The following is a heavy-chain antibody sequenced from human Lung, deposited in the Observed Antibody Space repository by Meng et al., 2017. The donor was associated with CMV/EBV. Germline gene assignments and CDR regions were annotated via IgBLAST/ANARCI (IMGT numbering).Heavy chain of an antibody. J-gene: IGHJ4*02. CDR3: AKDRSSSSFFDY. V-gene: IGHV3-30*02. D-gene: IGHD6-6*01. CDR1: GFTFNNYG. Sequence: GGSLRLSCVASGFTFNNYGMHWVRQIPGKGLEWVAYLRYEGITKYYADSVKGRFTISRDSSKNTLYLQMNSLRDDDTAVYYCAKDRSSSSFFDYWGQGALVTVS. CDR2: LRYEGITK.